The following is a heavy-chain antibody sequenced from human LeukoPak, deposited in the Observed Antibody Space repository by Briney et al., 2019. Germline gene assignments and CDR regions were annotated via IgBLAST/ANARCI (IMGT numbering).Heavy chain of an antibody. CDR1: EYSFTSYW. CDR2: IYPVDSDT. Sequence: GESLQISCKGSEYSFTSYWIGWVRQMRGQGRECMGIIYPVDSDTKYSPSFQSQVTISAHKSISTAYLQWSSLKASDTAMYYCARGVLKNYDILTGSFTRRNAFDIWGQGTMVTVSS. V-gene: IGHV5-51*01. D-gene: IGHD3-9*01. CDR3: ARGVLKNYDILTGSFTRRNAFDI. J-gene: IGHJ3*02.